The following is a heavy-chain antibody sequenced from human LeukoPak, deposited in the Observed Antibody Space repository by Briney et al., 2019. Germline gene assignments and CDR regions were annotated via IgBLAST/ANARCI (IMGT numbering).Heavy chain of an antibody. CDR1: GFTFSSYS. Sequence: GGSLRLSCAASGFTFSSYSMNWVRQAPGKGLEWVSSISSSSSYIYYADSVKGRFTISRGNAKNSLYLQMNSLRAEDTAVYYCARDTMVRGVIGYWGQGTLVTVSS. CDR3: ARDTMVRGVIGY. J-gene: IGHJ4*02. CDR2: ISSSSSYI. D-gene: IGHD3-10*01. V-gene: IGHV3-21*01.